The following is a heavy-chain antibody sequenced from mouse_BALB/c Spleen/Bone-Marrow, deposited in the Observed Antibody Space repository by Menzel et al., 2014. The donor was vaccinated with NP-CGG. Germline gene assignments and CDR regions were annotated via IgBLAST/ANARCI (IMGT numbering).Heavy chain of an antibody. Sequence: VQLQQSGAELAKPGASVKMSCKASGYTFTTYWMHWVKQRPGQGLEWIGYINPSTGYTEYIQKFKDKATLTADKSSSTAYMQLNSLTSEDSSVYYCVLITPVVSDYWGQGTLSQSPQ. CDR2: INPSTGYT. J-gene: IGHJ2*01. D-gene: IGHD1-1*01. CDR1: GYTFTTYW. V-gene: IGHV1-7*01. CDR3: VLITPVVSDY.